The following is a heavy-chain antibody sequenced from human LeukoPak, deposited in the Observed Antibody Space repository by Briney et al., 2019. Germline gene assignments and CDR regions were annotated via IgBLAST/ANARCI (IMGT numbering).Heavy chain of an antibody. CDR3: ARIDPPVDY. Sequence: PSETLSLTCTVSGGSISSSSYYWGWIRQPPGKGLEWIGSIYYSGSTYYNPSLKSRVTISVDTSKNQFSLKLSSVTAADTAVYYCARIDPPVDYWGQGTLVTVSS. CDR2: IYYSGST. CDR1: GGSISSSSYY. J-gene: IGHJ4*02. V-gene: IGHV4-39*07.